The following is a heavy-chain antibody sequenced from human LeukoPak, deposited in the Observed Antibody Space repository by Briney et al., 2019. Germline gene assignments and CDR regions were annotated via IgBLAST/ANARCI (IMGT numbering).Heavy chain of an antibody. CDR3: AKDGWFGEFGNSYYFDY. CDR1: GFTFSSYA. J-gene: IGHJ4*02. V-gene: IGHV3-23*01. CDR2: ISGSGGST. D-gene: IGHD3-10*01. Sequence: GGSLRLSCAASGFTFSSYAMSWVRQAPGKGLEWVSAISGSGGSTYYADSVKGRFTISRDNSKNTLYLQMNSLRAEDTAVYYCAKDGWFGEFGNSYYFDYWGQGTLVTVSS.